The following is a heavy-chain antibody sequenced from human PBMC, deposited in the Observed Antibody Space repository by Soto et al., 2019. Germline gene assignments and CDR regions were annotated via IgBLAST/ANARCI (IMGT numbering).Heavy chain of an antibody. V-gene: IGHV4-59*01. CDR1: GGSINSYY. J-gene: IGHJ3*01. CDR2: VYYTGST. CDR3: TRSVNGYAFHV. Sequence: ETLSLTCTVSGGSINSYYWTWIRQPPGKGLEWVGYVYYTGSTSYNPSLRGRATISLDWSKNQFSLKLTSVTSADTAVYYCTRSVNGYAFHVWGQGTMVTVS. D-gene: IGHD2-8*01.